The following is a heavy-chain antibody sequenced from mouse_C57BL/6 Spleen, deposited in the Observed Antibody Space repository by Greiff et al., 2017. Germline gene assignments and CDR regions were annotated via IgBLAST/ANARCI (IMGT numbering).Heavy chain of an antibody. Sequence: QVQLQQPGAELVKPGASVKMSCKASGYTFTSYWITWVKQRTGQGLEWIGDLYPGSGSTNYTEKFKSKATLTVDTSSSTAYMQLSSLTSEDSAVYYCAIYYDYDLAMDYWGQGTSVTVSS. J-gene: IGHJ4*01. V-gene: IGHV1-55*01. D-gene: IGHD2-4*01. CDR1: GYTFTSYW. CDR3: AIYYDYDLAMDY. CDR2: LYPGSGST.